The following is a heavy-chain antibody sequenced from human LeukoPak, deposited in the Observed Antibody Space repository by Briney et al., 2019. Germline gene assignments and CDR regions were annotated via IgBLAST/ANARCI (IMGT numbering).Heavy chain of an antibody. CDR2: IYYSGST. CDR3: ARAPLYYDFWSGYYRGWYYYGMDV. Sequence: SETLSLTCTVSGGSISSGGYYWSWIRQHPGKGLEWIGYIYYSGSTNYNPSLKSRVTISVDTSKNQFSLKLSSVTAADTAVYYCARAPLYYDFWSGYYRGWYYYGMDVWGQGTTVTVSS. D-gene: IGHD3-3*01. J-gene: IGHJ6*02. V-gene: IGHV4-61*08. CDR1: GGSISSGGYY.